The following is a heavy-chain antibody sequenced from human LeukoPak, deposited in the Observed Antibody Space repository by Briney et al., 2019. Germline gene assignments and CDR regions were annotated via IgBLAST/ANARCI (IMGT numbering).Heavy chain of an antibody. V-gene: IGHV3-66*01. Sequence: GGSLRLSCAASGFTVSSNYMSWVRQAPGKGLEWVSVIYSGGSTYYADSVKGRFTISRDNSKNTLYLQMNSLRAEDTAVYYCARDQAAAGTEGMDVWGQGTTVTVSS. CDR2: IYSGGST. D-gene: IGHD6-13*01. CDR3: ARDQAAAGTEGMDV. CDR1: GFTVSSNY. J-gene: IGHJ6*02.